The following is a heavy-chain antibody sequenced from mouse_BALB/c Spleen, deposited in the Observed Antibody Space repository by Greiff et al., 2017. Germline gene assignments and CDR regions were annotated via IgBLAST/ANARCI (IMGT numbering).Heavy chain of an antibody. Sequence: EVQLVESGGGLVQPGGSLRLSSATSGFTFTDYYMSWVRQPPGKALEWLGFIRNKANGYTTEYSASVKGRFTISRDNSQSILYLQMNTLRAEDSSTYYCARDYYGNDDGVAYWGQGTLVTVSA. CDR1: GFTFTDYY. CDR2: IRNKANGYTT. D-gene: IGHD2-2*01. J-gene: IGHJ3*01. V-gene: IGHV7-3*02. CDR3: ARDYYGNDDGVAY.